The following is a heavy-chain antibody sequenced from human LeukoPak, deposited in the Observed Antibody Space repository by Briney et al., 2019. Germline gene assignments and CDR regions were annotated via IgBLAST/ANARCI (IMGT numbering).Heavy chain of an antibody. D-gene: IGHD3-3*01. CDR1: GGSISNYY. V-gene: IGHV4-59*01. Sequence: SETLSLTCTVSGGSISNYYWSWVRQPPGKGLEWIAYINYSGSTNYNPSLKSRVTISVDTSKNHFSLTLSSVTAADTAVYYCARFGGPHAFDIWGQGTMVTVSS. CDR3: ARFGGPHAFDI. J-gene: IGHJ3*02. CDR2: INYSGST.